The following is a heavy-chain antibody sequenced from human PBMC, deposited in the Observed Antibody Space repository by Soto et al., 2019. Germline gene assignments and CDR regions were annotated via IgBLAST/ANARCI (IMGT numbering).Heavy chain of an antibody. V-gene: IGHV3-66*01. D-gene: IGHD3-10*01. CDR1: GFTVSSKY. Sequence: EVQAVESGGGLVQPGGSLRLSCAASGFTVSSKYMGWVRQGPGKGLECVSVLDSAGRIHYADSVKGRFTISRDNSGTTRYLQMNSLRAEDTAVAYWASYYGSGGNYYFFDVWGKGTKVTVSS. CDR2: LDSAGRI. J-gene: IGHJ6*03. CDR3: ASYYGSGGNYYFFDV.